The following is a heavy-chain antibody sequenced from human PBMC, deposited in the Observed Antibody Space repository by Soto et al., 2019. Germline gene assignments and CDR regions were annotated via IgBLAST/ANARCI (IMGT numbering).Heavy chain of an antibody. CDR3: SRRVTTSYSRDAFDI. CDR1: GYSFTSYW. J-gene: IGHJ3*02. V-gene: IGHV5-51*01. D-gene: IGHD4-4*01. CDR2: IYPGDSDT. Sequence: PGESLKISCKGSGYSFTSYWIGWVRQMPGKGLEWMGIIYPGDSDTRYSPSFQGQVTISADKSISTAYLQWSSLKASDTAMYYCSRRVTTSYSRDAFDIWGQGTMVTVSS.